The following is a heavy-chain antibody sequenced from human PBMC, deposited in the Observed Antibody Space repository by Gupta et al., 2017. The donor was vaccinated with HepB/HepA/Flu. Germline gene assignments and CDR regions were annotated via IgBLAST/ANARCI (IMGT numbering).Heavy chain of an antibody. Sequence: QAQLVESGGDVVQPGKSLMLSCAPSGFIFSNEGMHWVRQASGKGLEWVAYIWSGGTNTYYADSVKGRFTISRDNSKDMLFLQMNSLRAEDTAVYYCAKDLATNAMDMWGQGTAVSVTS. CDR2: IWSGGTNT. CDR1: GFIFSNEG. V-gene: IGHV3-33*03. D-gene: IGHD1-1*01. J-gene: IGHJ6*02. CDR3: AKDLATNAMDM.